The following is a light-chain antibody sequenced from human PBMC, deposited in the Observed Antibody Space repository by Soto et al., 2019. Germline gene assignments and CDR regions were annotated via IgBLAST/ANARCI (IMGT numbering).Light chain of an antibody. CDR2: GAS. V-gene: IGKV3-20*01. CDR1: QSVYSNF. CDR3: QQYGSSAPFT. Sequence: EIVLTQSPASLSWSPGERATLSCRASQSVYSNFLAWYQQKPGQAPRLLIYGASSRATDIPDRFSGSGSGTDFTLTISRLEPEDFAVYYCQQYGSSAPFTFGQGTKVDIK. J-gene: IGKJ2*01.